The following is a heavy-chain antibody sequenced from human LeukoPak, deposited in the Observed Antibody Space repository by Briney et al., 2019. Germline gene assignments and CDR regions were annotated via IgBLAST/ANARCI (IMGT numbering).Heavy chain of an antibody. CDR3: ARVSSSWYQDWYFDL. D-gene: IGHD6-13*01. V-gene: IGHV4-59*01. Sequence: SETLSLTCTVSGGSISSYYWSWIRQPPGKGLEWIGYIYYSGSTNYNPSLKSRVTISVDTSKNQFSLKLSSVTAADAAVYYCARVSSSWYQDWYFDLWGRGTLVTVSS. CDR1: GGSISSYY. CDR2: IYYSGST. J-gene: IGHJ2*01.